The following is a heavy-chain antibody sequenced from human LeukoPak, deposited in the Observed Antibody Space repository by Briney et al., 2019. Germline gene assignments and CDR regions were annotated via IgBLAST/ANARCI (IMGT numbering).Heavy chain of an antibody. CDR1: GGTFSSYA. CDR2: IIPIFGTA. CDR3: ARGRNMNSGPDY. V-gene: IGHV1-69*05. J-gene: IGHJ4*02. Sequence: ASVKVSCKASGGTFSSYAISWVRQAPEQGLEWMGGIIPIFGTANYAQKFQGRVTITTDESTSTAYMELSSLRSEDTAVYYCARGRNMNSGPDYWGQGTLVTVSS. D-gene: IGHD1-26*01.